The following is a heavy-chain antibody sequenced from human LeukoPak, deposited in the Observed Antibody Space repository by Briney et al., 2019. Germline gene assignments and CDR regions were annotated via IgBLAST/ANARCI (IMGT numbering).Heavy chain of an antibody. CDR3: TRQGTLGDL. J-gene: IGHJ2*01. V-gene: IGHV3-73*01. CDR2: IRSKANSYAT. Sequence: PGGSLRLSCAASGFTFSGPAMHWVRQASGKGLEWVGRIRSKANSYATAYAASVKGRFTISRDDSKNTAYLQMNSLKTEDTAVYYCTRQGTLGDLWGRGTLVTVSS. CDR1: GFTFSGPA. D-gene: IGHD1-14*01.